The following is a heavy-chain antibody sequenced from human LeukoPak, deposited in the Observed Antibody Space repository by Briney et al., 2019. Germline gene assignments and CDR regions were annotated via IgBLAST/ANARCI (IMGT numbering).Heavy chain of an antibody. J-gene: IGHJ4*02. D-gene: IGHD5-12*01. V-gene: IGHV3-66*01. CDR3: GRSRGYCGYHEKDPVDY. CDR2: FYSGGST. CDR1: GFAVSSNY. Sequence: GGYLRLSCAASGFAVSSNYMNWVRQAPGKGLEWLSVFYSGGSTDYADSVKGRFTMSRDNSKNTLYFQMNSRRAEDTAVYYCGRSRGYCGYHEKDPVDYWGQGTLVTVSS.